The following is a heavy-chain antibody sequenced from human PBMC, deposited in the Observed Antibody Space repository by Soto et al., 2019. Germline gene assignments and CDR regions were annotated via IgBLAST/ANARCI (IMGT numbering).Heavy chain of an antibody. Sequence: EVQLLESGGGLVQPGGSLRLSCAASGVTFSNFALNWVRQAPGKGLEWVSGISHSGTSTYYGDSVKGRFTISRDNSKNTLYLQMDSLRAEDTAVYYCAKGSWVHHGSEGGNWLDHWGQGTLVTVSS. CDR2: ISHSGTST. D-gene: IGHD3-10*01. CDR1: GVTFSNFA. V-gene: IGHV3-23*01. J-gene: IGHJ5*02. CDR3: AKGSWVHHGSEGGNWLDH.